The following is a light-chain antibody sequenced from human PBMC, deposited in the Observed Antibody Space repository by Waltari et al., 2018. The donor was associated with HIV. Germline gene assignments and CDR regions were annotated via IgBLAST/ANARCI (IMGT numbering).Light chain of an antibody. J-gene: IGLJ2*01. CDR1: SSDVGASNL. CDR2: KVT. Sequence: QSALTQPASVSGSPGQSITISCTGTSSDVGASNLVSWYQQHPGTAPKLMIFKVTKRPSGVSDRFSGSRSGNTASLTISGLQAEDEGDYHCCSYTGTGIVFGGGTKLTVL. CDR3: CSYTGTGIV. V-gene: IGLV2-23*02.